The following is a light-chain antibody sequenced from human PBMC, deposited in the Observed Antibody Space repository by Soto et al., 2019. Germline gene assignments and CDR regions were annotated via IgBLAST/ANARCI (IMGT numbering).Light chain of an antibody. CDR3: QQYNSYLFT. Sequence: DIQMTQSPSTLSASVGDRVTITCRASQSISSWLAWYQQKPGKAPKLLIYQASSLESGVPPRFSGSGSGTEFTLTISSLQPDDFATYYCQQYNSYLFTFGPGTKVDIK. V-gene: IGKV1-5*03. CDR2: QAS. J-gene: IGKJ3*01. CDR1: QSISSW.